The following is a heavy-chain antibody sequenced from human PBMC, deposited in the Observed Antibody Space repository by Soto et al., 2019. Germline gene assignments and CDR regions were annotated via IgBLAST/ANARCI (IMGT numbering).Heavy chain of an antibody. D-gene: IGHD3-22*01. CDR3: ARGGSGYYYDSSGYNFDY. Sequence: QVQLVQSGAEVKKPGSSVKVSCKASGGTFSSYAISWVRQAPGQGLEWMGGIIPIFGTANYAQKFQGRVTITADESTSTAYMELSSLRSEDTAVYYCARGGSGYYYDSSGYNFDYWGQGTLVTVSS. J-gene: IGHJ4*02. CDR1: GGTFSSYA. V-gene: IGHV1-69*12. CDR2: IIPIFGTA.